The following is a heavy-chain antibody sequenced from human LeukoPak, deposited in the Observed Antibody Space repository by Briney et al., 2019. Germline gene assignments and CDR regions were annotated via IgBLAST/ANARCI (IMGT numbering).Heavy chain of an antibody. Sequence: ASVKVSCKASGYSFTSYYMYWVRLAPRPGLEWMGIINSSGGSTSYAQKLQGRVTMTRDTSTSTVYMELSSRRSEDTAVYYCARDGYSSGWRNWGQGTLVTVSS. J-gene: IGHJ4*02. V-gene: IGHV1-46*04. CDR3: ARDGYSSGWRN. D-gene: IGHD6-19*01. CDR1: GYSFTSYY. CDR2: INSSGGST.